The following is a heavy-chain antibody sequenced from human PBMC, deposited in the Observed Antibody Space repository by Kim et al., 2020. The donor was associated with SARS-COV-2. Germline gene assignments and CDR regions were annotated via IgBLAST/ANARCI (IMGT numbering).Heavy chain of an antibody. CDR3: TRGYGSETNY. J-gene: IGHJ4*02. V-gene: IGHV3-74*01. D-gene: IGHD3-10*01. CDR2: SST. Sequence: SSTGYADSVKGRFTISRDNAKTTLYLQMNSLRVEDTAVYYCTRGYGSETNYWGQGSLVIVST.